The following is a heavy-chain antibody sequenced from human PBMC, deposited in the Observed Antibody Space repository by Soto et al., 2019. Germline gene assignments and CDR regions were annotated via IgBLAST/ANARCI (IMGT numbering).Heavy chain of an antibody. J-gene: IGHJ3*02. D-gene: IGHD2-8*01. V-gene: IGHV1-69*06. Sequence: SVKVSCKASGGAFSSYAISWVRQAPGQGLEWMGGIIPIFGTANYAQKFQGRVTITADKSTSTAYMELSGLRSEDTAVYYCATKGTKDAFDIWGQGTMVTVSS. CDR2: IIPIFGTA. CDR3: ATKGTKDAFDI. CDR1: GGAFSSYA.